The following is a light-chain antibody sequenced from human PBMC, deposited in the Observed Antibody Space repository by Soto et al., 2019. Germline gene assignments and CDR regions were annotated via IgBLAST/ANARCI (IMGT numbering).Light chain of an antibody. J-gene: IGKJ4*01. CDR3: QQYNNWPPLT. V-gene: IGKV3-15*01. Sequence: EIVMTQSPATLSVSPGERATLSCRASQSISSSYLAWYQQKPGQAPRLLIYGASTRATGIPARFSGSGSGPEFTLTISNLQSEELAVYYFQQYNNWPPLTFGGGTKVEIK. CDR1: QSISSSY. CDR2: GAS.